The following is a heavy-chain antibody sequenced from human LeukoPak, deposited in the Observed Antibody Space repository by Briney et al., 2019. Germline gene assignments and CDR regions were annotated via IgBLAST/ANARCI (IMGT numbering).Heavy chain of an antibody. Sequence: SETLSLTCTVSGGSISSGSYYWSWIRQPAGKGLEWIGRIYTSGSTNYNPSLKSRVTISVDTSKNQFSLKLSSVTAADTAVYYCARNTILWFGETTRFDYWGQGTLVTVSS. CDR1: GGSISSGSYY. CDR2: IYTSGST. D-gene: IGHD3-10*01. CDR3: ARNTILWFGETTRFDY. J-gene: IGHJ4*02. V-gene: IGHV4-61*02.